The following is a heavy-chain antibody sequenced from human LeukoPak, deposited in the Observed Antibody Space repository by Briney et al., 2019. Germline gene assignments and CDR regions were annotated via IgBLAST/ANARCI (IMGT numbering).Heavy chain of an antibody. J-gene: IGHJ4*02. Sequence: PSETLSLTCTVSGGSISSYYWSWIRQPPGKGLEWIGYIYYSGSTNYNPSLKSRVTISVDTSKSQFSLKLSSVTAADTAVYYGARGYDFWSDLFDYWGQGTLVTVSS. CDR3: ARGYDFWSDLFDY. V-gene: IGHV4-59*01. CDR1: GGSISSYY. CDR2: IYYSGST. D-gene: IGHD3-3*01.